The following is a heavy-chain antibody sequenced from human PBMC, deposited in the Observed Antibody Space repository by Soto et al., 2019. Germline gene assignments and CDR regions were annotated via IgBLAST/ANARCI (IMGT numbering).Heavy chain of an antibody. CDR3: ARQLVVVAAYYFDY. J-gene: IGHJ4*02. Sequence: PETLSLTCIVSGASTSSDYWSWVRQPPGKGLEWIGYIYYSGSTNYNPSLKSRVTISVDTSKNQFSLKLSSVTAADTAVYYCARQLVVVAAYYFDYWGQGTLVTVSS. V-gene: IGHV4-59*08. CDR1: GASTSSDY. CDR2: IYYSGST. D-gene: IGHD2-15*01.